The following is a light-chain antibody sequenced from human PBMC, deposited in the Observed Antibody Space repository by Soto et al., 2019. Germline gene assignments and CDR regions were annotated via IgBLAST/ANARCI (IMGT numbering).Light chain of an antibody. V-gene: IGKV3-15*01. CDR3: QQYDDWPPT. Sequence: EIVLTHSAATLSVSPGEAATLSCRASQSVSRNLGWYQQKPGQTPRLLIYGASTRASGIPARFSGSGSGTEFTLSISSLQSEDFAVYYCQQYDDWPPTFGQGTKVEIK. J-gene: IGKJ1*01. CDR1: QSVSRN. CDR2: GAS.